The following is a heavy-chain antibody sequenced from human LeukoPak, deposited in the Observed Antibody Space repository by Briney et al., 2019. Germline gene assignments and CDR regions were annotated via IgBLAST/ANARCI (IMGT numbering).Heavy chain of an antibody. CDR3: ARGSSGWLGGYYYYMDV. V-gene: IGHV1-18*01. CDR2: ISAYNGNT. Sequence: ASVKVSCKASGYTFTSYGISWVRQAPGQGLEWMGWISAYNGNTNYAQKLQGRVTMTTDTSTSTAYMELRSLRSDDTPVYYCARGSSGWLGGYYYYMDVWGKGTTVTVSS. D-gene: IGHD6-19*01. CDR1: GYTFTSYG. J-gene: IGHJ6*03.